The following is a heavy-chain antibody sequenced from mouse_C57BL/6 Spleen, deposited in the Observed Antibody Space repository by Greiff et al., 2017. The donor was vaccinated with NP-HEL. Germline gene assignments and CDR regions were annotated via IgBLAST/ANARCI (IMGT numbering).Heavy chain of an antibody. V-gene: IGHV1-82*01. J-gene: IGHJ2*01. CDR1: GYAFSSSW. CDR2: IYPGDGDT. Sequence: QVQLQQSGPELVKPGASVKISCKASGYAFSSSWMNWVKQRPGKGLEWIGRIYPGDGDTNYNGKFKGKATLTADKSSSTAYMQLSSLTSEDSAVYFCAKAGRVGYVDYWGQGTTLTVSS. CDR3: AKAGRVGYVDY.